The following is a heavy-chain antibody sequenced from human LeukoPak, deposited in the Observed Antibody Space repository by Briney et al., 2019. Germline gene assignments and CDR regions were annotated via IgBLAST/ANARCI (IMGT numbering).Heavy chain of an antibody. D-gene: IGHD3-22*01. Sequence: GGTLGLSCAASGFTFSSYGMSWVRQAPGKGLEWVSAISGSGGSTYYADSVKGRFTISRDNSKNTLYLQMNSLRAEDTAVYYCAKDFVRSGSFDYWGQGTLVTVSS. J-gene: IGHJ4*02. CDR2: ISGSGGST. CDR1: GFTFSSYG. V-gene: IGHV3-23*01. CDR3: AKDFVRSGSFDY.